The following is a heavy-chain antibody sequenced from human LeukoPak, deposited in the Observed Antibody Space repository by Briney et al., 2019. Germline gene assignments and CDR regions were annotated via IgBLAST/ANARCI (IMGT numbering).Heavy chain of an antibody. Sequence: PGGSLRLSCAASGFTTRTYWMTWVRQAPGKGLEWVANIKLDVSEKYYVDSVKGRFTISKDNAKNSLYLQMNSLTAEYTAVYYCARSGPFDYWGQGTLVTVSS. CDR3: ARSGPFDY. V-gene: IGHV3-7*04. J-gene: IGHJ4*02. CDR2: IKLDVSEK. CDR1: GFTTRTYW.